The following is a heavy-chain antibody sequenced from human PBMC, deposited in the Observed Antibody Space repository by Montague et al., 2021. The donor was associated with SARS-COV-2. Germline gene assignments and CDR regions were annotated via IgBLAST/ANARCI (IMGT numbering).Heavy chain of an antibody. Sequence: PALVKPTQTLTLTCTFSGFSLSTSGMCMTWLRQPPGKALEWLARIDWDGDKYYNTSLKSRLTISKDTSKNLVVLTVTTMDPVDTATYYCARGPSDTYYYNGMDVWGRGTTVTVSS. V-gene: IGHV2-70*11. CDR2: IDWDGDK. J-gene: IGHJ6*02. CDR1: GFSLSTSGMC. CDR3: ARGPSDTYYYNGMDV.